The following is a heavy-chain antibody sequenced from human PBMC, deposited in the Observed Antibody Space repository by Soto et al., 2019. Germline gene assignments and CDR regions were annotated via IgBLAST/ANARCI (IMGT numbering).Heavy chain of an antibody. CDR1: GFTFSNAW. V-gene: IGHV3-49*04. D-gene: IGHD3-3*01. J-gene: IGHJ6*02. CDR3: SRDGDYYGLDV. CDR2: TTSPAYGGTT. Sequence: PGGSLRLSCAASGFTFSNAWMTWVRQAPGKGLEWVGFTTSPAYGGTTEYAASVKGRFIISRDDSKSVAYLQMNSLQTEDTAIYYCSRDGDYYGLDVWGRGTTVTVSS.